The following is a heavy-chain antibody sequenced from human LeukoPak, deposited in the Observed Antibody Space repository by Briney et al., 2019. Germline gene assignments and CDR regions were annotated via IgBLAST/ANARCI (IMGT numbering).Heavy chain of an antibody. CDR3: ARDRYGVRSGSCDY. Sequence: GASVKVSCKASGYTFTTYGISWVRQAPGQGLEWLGWISGDNGDTNYAQNLQGRVTMTTDTSTSTAYMELRSLTSDDTAVYYCARDRYGVRSGSCDYWGQGTLVTVSS. D-gene: IGHD1-26*01. CDR2: ISGDNGDT. J-gene: IGHJ4*02. CDR1: GYTFTTYG. V-gene: IGHV1-18*01.